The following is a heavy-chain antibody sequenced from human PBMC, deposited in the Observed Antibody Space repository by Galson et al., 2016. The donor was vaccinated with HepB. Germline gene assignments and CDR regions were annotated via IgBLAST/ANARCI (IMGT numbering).Heavy chain of an antibody. CDR3: VRPSPPRYCSSTSCSYFDY. CDR2: IHSSGNT. J-gene: IGHJ4*02. D-gene: IGHD2-2*01. Sequence: SETLSLTCTVSGGSLTDSSYYWGWVRQPPGRRLEYIGTIHSSGNTHYNPSLKSRVALSVDTPKNQFSLKLNSVTAADTAGYYCVRPSPPRYCSSTSCSYFDYWGQGTLVAVSS. V-gene: IGHV4-39*01. CDR1: GGSLTDSSYY.